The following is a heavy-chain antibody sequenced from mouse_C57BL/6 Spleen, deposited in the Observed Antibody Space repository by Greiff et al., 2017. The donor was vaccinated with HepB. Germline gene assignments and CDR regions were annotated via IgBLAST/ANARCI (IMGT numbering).Heavy chain of an antibody. CDR3: ARAPYGKAMDY. CDR2: ISDGGSYT. D-gene: IGHD2-1*01. V-gene: IGHV5-4*01. Sequence: EVQGVESGGGLVKPGGSLKLSCAASGFTFSSYAMSWVRQTPEKRLEWVATISDGGSYTYYPDNVKGRFTISRDNAKNNLYLQMSHLKSEDTAMYYCARAPYGKAMDYWGQGTSVTVSS. J-gene: IGHJ4*01. CDR1: GFTFSSYA.